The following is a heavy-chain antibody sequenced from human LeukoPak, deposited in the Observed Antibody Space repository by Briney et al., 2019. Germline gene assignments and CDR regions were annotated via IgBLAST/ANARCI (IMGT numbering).Heavy chain of an antibody. CDR1: GGSISSYY. CDR3: AKDIRRYSSDWLHNPFDY. Sequence: SETLSLTCTVSGGSISSYYWSWIRQPPGKGLEWIGYIYYSGSTNYNPSLKSRVTISVDTSKNQFSLKLSSVTAADTAVYYCAKDIRRYSSDWLHNPFDYWGQGTLVTVSS. CDR2: IYYSGST. V-gene: IGHV4-59*01. D-gene: IGHD6-19*01. J-gene: IGHJ4*02.